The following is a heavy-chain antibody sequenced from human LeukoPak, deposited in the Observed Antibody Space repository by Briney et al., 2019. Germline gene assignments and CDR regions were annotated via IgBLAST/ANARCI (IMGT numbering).Heavy chain of an antibody. CDR3: ARGSGWYLP. V-gene: IGHV4-59*01. CDR1: GGSISSYY. D-gene: IGHD6-19*01. CDR2: MYHSGTT. Sequence: SETLSLTCTVSGGSISSYYWSWIRQPPGKELEWIGYMYHSGTTNYNPSLGSRVTISVDSPNNQVSLKLSSVTAADTAVYYCARGSGWYLPWGQGTLVTVSS. J-gene: IGHJ4*02.